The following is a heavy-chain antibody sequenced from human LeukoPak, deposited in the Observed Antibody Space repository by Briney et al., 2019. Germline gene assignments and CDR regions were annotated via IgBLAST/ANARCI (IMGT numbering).Heavy chain of an antibody. CDR2: ISSSGSTI. V-gene: IGHV3-11*01. D-gene: IGHD3-22*01. CDR1: GFTFSDYY. CDR3: ARDNSYYDSSGPPDY. J-gene: IGHJ4*02. Sequence: GGSLRLSCAAPGFTFSDYYMSWIRQAPGKGLEWVSYISSSGSTIYYADSVKGRFTISRDNAKNSLYLQMNSLRAEDTAVYYCARDNSYYDSSGPPDYWGQGTLVTVSS.